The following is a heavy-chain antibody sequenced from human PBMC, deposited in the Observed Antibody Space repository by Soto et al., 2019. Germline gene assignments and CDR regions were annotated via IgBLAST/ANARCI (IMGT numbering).Heavy chain of an antibody. D-gene: IGHD1-26*01. J-gene: IGHJ5*02. CDR1: GFTFSNYA. CDR3: AREMGRFRGGTNWFDP. V-gene: IGHV3-30*09. Sequence: QGKLVESGGGVVQPGRSLRLSCAASGFTFSNYAIHWVRQAPGKGLEWVAVISDDGTNKYYPDSVKGRFAISRDNSKNTLYLQMNSLRAEDTAIYYCAREMGRFRGGTNWFDPWGQGTLVTGSS. CDR2: ISDDGTNK.